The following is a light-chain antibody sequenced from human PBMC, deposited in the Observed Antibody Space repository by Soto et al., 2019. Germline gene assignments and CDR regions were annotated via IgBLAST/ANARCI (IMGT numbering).Light chain of an antibody. CDR1: SGDVGTYNY. Sequence: ALTQPASVSGSPGQSTTISCIGTSGDVGTYNYVSWYQQHPGKATKLMLYEVSNRPSGVSNRFSGSKSGITASLTISGLQAEDEADYYCSSYTASTTPSVFGTGTKVTVL. CDR3: SSYTASTTPSV. V-gene: IGLV2-14*01. J-gene: IGLJ1*01. CDR2: EVS.